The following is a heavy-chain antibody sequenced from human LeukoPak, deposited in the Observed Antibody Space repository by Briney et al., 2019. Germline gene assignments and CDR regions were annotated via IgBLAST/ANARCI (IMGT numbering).Heavy chain of an antibody. Sequence: EASVKVSCKASGYTFTSYDINWVRQATGQGLEWMGWMNPNSGNTDYAQKFQGRVTMTRNTSISTAYMELSSLGSEDTAVYYCASLSGYYYGSGNDAFDIWGQGTMVTVSS. D-gene: IGHD3-10*01. J-gene: IGHJ3*02. CDR1: GYTFTSYD. V-gene: IGHV1-8*01. CDR3: ASLSGYYYGSGNDAFDI. CDR2: MNPNSGNT.